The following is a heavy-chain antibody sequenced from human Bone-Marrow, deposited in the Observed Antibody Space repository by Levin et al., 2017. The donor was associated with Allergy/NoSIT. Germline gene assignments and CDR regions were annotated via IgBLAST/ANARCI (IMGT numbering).Heavy chain of an antibody. D-gene: IGHD5-18*01. V-gene: IGHV4-39*07. CDR3: AREGRQLSFDF. J-gene: IGHJ4*02. CDR1: GGSISSSNSY. CDR2: IYSSGTT. Sequence: SQTLSLTCSVSGGSISSSNSYWGWIRQPPGKGLEWIGIIYSSGTTYYNPSLKSRVTISLDTAKNQFSLRLRSVTAADPAVYSCAREGRQLSFDFWGRGTLVAVS.